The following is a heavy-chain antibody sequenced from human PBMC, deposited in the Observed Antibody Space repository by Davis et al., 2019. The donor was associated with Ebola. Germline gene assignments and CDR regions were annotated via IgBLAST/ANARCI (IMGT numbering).Heavy chain of an antibody. CDR3: ARGGMGVTTARFDP. CDR1: GYTFTNYY. J-gene: IGHJ5*02. D-gene: IGHD4/OR15-4a*01. CDR2: INPSAGSP. V-gene: IGHV1-46*01. Sequence: ASVKVSCRASGYTFTNYYMHWVRQAPGQGLEWMGIINPSAGSPSYAQTFQRRLTMTRDTSTSPVYMELSSLRSEDAALYYCARGGMGVTTARFDPWGQGTLVTVSS.